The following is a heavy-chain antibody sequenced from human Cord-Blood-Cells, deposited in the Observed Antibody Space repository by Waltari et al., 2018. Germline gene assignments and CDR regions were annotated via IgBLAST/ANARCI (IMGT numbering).Heavy chain of an antibody. J-gene: IGHJ5*02. CDR3: ARGVVVAANNWFDP. V-gene: IGHV4-30-2*01. D-gene: IGHD2-15*01. CDR2: IYHSGST. CDR1: GGSISSGGYS. Sequence: LQESGSGLVKPSQTLSLTCAVSGGSISSGGYSWSWLRQPPGKGLEWMGYIYHSGSTYYNPSLKSRVTISVDRSKNQFSLKLSSVTAADTAVYYCARGVVVAANNWFDPWGQGTLVTVSS.